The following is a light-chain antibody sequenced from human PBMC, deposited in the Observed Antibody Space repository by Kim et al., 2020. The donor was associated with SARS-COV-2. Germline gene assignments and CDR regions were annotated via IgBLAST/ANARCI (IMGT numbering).Light chain of an antibody. CDR1: QDISNY. V-gene: IGKV1-33*01. CDR3: QQYDNLLT. CDR2: DAS. Sequence: DIQMTQSPSSLSASVGDRVTITCQASQDISNYLNWYQQKPGKAPKLLIYDASNLERGVPSRFSGSGSGTDFTFTISSLQPEDIATYYCQQYDNLLTFGEGTKVDIK. J-gene: IGKJ4*01.